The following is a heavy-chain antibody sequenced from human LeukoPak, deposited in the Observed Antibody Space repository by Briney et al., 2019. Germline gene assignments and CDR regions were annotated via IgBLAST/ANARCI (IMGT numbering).Heavy chain of an antibody. CDR3: ARDGPYSSSWYLGYWFDP. CDR1: GGTFSSYA. CDR2: IIPIFGTA. J-gene: IGHJ5*02. Sequence: SVKVSCKASGGTFSSYAISWVRQAPGQGLEWMGGIIPIFGTANYAQKFQGRVTITVDESTSTAYMELSSLRSEDTAVYYCARDGPYSSSWYLGYWFDPWGQGTLVTVSS. V-gene: IGHV1-69*01. D-gene: IGHD6-13*01.